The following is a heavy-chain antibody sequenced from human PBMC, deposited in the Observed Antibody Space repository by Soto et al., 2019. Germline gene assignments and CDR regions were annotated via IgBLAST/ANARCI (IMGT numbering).Heavy chain of an antibody. J-gene: IGHJ5*02. V-gene: IGHV3-74*01. CDR1: GFTFSSYW. CDR2: INSDGSST. CDR3: ARDPLPDLWFGESTNWFDP. D-gene: IGHD3-10*01. Sequence: PXGALRLSCAASGFTFSSYWMHWVRQAPGKGLVWVSRINSDGSSTSYADSVKGRFTISRDNAKNTLYLQMNSLRAEDTAVYYCARDPLPDLWFGESTNWFDPWGQGTLVTVSS.